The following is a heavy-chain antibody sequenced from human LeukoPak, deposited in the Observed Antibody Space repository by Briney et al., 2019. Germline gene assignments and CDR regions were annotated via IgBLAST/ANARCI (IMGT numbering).Heavy chain of an antibody. CDR1: GFTFSSYS. CDR3: ARDRGRSFDY. CDR2: ISSSSSTI. V-gene: IGHV3-48*01. Sequence: GGSLRLSCAASGFTFSSYSMNWVRQAPGKGLEWVSYISSSSSTIYYADSVKGRFTISRDNAKNSLYLQVNSLRAEDTAVYYCARDRGRSFDYWGQGTLVTVSS. D-gene: IGHD5-12*01. J-gene: IGHJ4*02.